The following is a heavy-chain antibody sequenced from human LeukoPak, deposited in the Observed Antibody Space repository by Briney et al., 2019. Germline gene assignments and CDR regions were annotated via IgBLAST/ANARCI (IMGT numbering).Heavy chain of an antibody. Sequence: GSSVKVSCKASGYTFTCYYMHWVRQAPGQGLEWMGWINPQNGGTIYAQKFQGRVTMTRDTSISTAYMELSRLRPDDPAVFYCAREGFNTFPLKSFDIWGQGTVVTVSS. D-gene: IGHD3-3*01. CDR2: INPQNGGT. V-gene: IGHV1-2*02. CDR3: AREGFNTFPLKSFDI. J-gene: IGHJ3*02. CDR1: GYTFTCYY.